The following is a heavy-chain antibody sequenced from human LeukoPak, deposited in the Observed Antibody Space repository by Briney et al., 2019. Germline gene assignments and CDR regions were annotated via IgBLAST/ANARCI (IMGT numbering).Heavy chain of an antibody. V-gene: IGHV4-4*07. J-gene: IGHJ6*02. CDR3: TRDMGYYDSSGYHSYGMDV. CDR1: GGSISGYY. D-gene: IGHD3-22*01. CDR2: IYTSGST. Sequence: SETLSFTCTVSGGSISGYYWSWIRQPAGKGLEWIGRIYTSGSTNYNPSLKSRVTMSVDTSKNQFSLKLRSVTAADTAVYYCTRDMGYYDSSGYHSYGMDVWGQGTTVTVSS.